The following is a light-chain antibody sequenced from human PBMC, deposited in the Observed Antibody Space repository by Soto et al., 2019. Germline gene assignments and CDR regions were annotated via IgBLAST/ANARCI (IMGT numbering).Light chain of an antibody. V-gene: IGLV2-14*01. CDR3: SSYTSSSTLLLV. CDR2: DVS. CDR1: SSDVVGYNY. J-gene: IGLJ1*01. Sequence: QSVLTQPASVSGSPGQSITISCTGTSSDVVGYNYVSWYQQHPGKAPKLMIYDVSNRPSGVSNRFSGSKSGNTASLTISGLQAEDEADYYCSSYTSSSTLLLVFGTGTKVTVL.